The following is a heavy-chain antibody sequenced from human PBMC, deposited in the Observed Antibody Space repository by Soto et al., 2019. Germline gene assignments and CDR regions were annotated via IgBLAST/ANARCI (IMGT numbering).Heavy chain of an antibody. CDR3: AGGELELASLRFEL. CDR2: IYCAGST. J-gene: IGHJ5*01. D-gene: IGHD1-7*01. Sequence: SLARTGCVSRGSLSSLYRSRIRQPPGKGLEFIGYIYCAGSTNYVPALMSRGTISVATSKNQFSLNLSFVTAADTAVYYYAGGELELASLRFELWGQGTLVTGS. CDR1: RGSLSSLY. V-gene: IGHV4-59*08.